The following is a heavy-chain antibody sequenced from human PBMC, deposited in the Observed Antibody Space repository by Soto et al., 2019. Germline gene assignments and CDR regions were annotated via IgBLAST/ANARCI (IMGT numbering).Heavy chain of an antibody. Sequence: GGSLRLSCAASGFTFSSYAMHWVRQAPGKGLEWVAVISFDGSNKYYADSVKGRFTISRDNSKNTLYLQMNSLRAEDTAVYYCARDYDILTGLLDYWGQGTLVTVSS. V-gene: IGHV3-30-3*01. CDR2: ISFDGSNK. CDR3: ARDYDILTGLLDY. CDR1: GFTFSSYA. J-gene: IGHJ4*02. D-gene: IGHD3-9*01.